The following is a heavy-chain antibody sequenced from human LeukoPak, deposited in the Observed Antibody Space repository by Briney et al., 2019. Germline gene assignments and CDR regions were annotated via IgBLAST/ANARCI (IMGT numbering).Heavy chain of an antibody. V-gene: IGHV1-69*01. CDR2: IIIIFGTP. CDR3: ARDHIVGAGYYYYYYMDV. Sequence: AASVKVSCKVSGGTFSSYAISWVRQAPGQGLEWMGGIIIIFGTPNYAQKFQGRVTITADESTSTAYMELSSLRPDDTAVYYCARDHIVGAGYYYYYYMDVWGKGTTVTVSS. D-gene: IGHD1-26*01. J-gene: IGHJ6*03. CDR1: GGTFSSYA.